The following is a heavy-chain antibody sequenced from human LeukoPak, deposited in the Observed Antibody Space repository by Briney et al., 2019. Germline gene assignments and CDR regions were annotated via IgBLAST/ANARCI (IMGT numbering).Heavy chain of an antibody. Sequence: GSLRLSCAVSGITFSSYAMSWVRQAPGKGLEWIGSIYYSGSTYYNPSLKSRVTISVDTSKNQFSLKLSSVTAADTAVYYCATNTXXXXNFYYW. CDR1: GITFSSYA. V-gene: IGHV4-39*07. J-gene: IGHJ4*01. CDR2: IYYSGST. CDR3: ATNTXXXXNFYY. D-gene: IGHD1-26*01.